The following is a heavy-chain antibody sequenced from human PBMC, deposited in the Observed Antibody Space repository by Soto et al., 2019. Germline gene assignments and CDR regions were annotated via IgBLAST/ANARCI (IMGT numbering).Heavy chain of an antibody. D-gene: IGHD5-12*01. CDR3: ARGQEGVVATH. V-gene: IGHV4-34*01. J-gene: IGHJ4*02. Sequence: QVQLQQWGAGLLKPSETLSLNCAVTGGSLSGYYWSWIRQPPGKGLEWIGEVKDGGHTNYSPSLRGRLSISSDTCNNQFSPRLNSVTAADTGVYYCARGQEGVVATHWDQGSLVTVSS. CDR2: VKDGGHT. CDR1: GGSLSGYY.